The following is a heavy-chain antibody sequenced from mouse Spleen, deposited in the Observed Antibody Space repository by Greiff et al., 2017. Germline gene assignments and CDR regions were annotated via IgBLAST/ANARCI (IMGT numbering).Heavy chain of an antibody. Sequence: EVKVVESGGGLVKLGGSLKLSCAASGFTFSSYAMSWVRQTPEKRLEWVATISSGGGNTYYPDSVKGRFTISRDNAKNTLYLQMSSLKSEDTAMYYCARIYDGYYFDYWGQGTTLTVSS. J-gene: IGHJ2*01. D-gene: IGHD2-3*01. CDR2: ISSGGGNT. CDR3: ARIYDGYYFDY. V-gene: IGHV5-9*04. CDR1: GFTFSSYA.